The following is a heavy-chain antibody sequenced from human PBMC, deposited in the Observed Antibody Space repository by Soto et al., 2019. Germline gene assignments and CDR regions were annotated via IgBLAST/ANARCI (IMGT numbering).Heavy chain of an antibody. D-gene: IGHD3-22*01. CDR2: VFSAGTT. J-gene: IGHJ4*02. CDR3: ARLLYHDTSGLQYYYFDW. V-gene: IGHV4-59*01. Sequence: QVQLQESGPGLVKASETLSLTCTVSGGSTSRYHWGWVRQPPGQGLEWVGYVFSAGTTRYNPSLSARVTMSVDTSRNLFSLKLSSVTAADTAVYYCARLLYHDTSGLQYYYFDWWGQGTLVTVSS. CDR1: GGSTSRYH.